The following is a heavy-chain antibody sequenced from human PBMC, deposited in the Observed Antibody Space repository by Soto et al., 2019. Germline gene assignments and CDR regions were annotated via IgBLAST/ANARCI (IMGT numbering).Heavy chain of an antibody. CDR3: ARQGGATSDYFDY. CDR1: GFTFSSYA. V-gene: IGHV3-30-3*01. Sequence: GGSLRLSCAASGFTFSSYAMHWVRQAPGKGLEWVAVISYDGSNKYYADSVKGRFTISRDNSKNTLYLQMNSLRAEDTAVYYSARQGGATSDYFDYWGQGTLVTVSS. CDR2: ISYDGSNK. J-gene: IGHJ4*02. D-gene: IGHD1-26*01.